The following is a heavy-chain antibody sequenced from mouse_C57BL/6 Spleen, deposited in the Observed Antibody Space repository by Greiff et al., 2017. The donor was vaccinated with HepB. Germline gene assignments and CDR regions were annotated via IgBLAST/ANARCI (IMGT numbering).Heavy chain of an antibody. V-gene: IGHV1-72*01. J-gene: IGHJ4*01. CDR3: ERCGGSDEGGGDY. D-gene: IGHD1-1*02. Sequence: QVQLQQPGAELVKPGASVKLSCKASGYTFTSYWMHWVKQRPGRGLEWIGRIDPNSGGTKYNEKFKSKATLTVDKPSSTAYMLLSSLTSEDSGVYHCERCGGSDEGGGDYWGQGTSVTVSS. CDR1: GYTFTSYW. CDR2: IDPNSGGT.